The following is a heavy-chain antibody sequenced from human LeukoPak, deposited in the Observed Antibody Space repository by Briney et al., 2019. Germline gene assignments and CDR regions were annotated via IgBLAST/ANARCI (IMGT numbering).Heavy chain of an antibody. V-gene: IGHV3-21*01. CDR2: ISSSSSYI. CDR3: ARDSDVATYDY. J-gene: IGHJ4*02. Sequence: PGGSLRLSCAASGLTFSSYSMNWVRQAPGKGLEWVSSISSSSSYIYYADSVKGRFTISRDNAKNSLYLQMNSLRVEDTAVYYCARDSDVATYDYWGQGILVTVSS. CDR1: GLTFSSYS. D-gene: IGHD5-12*01.